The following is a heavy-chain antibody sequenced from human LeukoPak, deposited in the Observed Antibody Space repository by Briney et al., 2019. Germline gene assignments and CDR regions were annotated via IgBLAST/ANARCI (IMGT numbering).Heavy chain of an antibody. CDR2: IRYKGSSK. V-gene: IGHV3-30*02. Sequence: GGSLRLSCAASGFIFSSYGMHWVRQAPDKGLEWVAFIRYKGSSKYYADSVKGRFTISRDNSKNTLYLQMDSLRPEDTAVYYCAKDLLRDRWFGESWGQGTLVTVSS. CDR3: AKDLLRDRWFGES. D-gene: IGHD3-10*01. J-gene: IGHJ4*02. CDR1: GFIFSSYG.